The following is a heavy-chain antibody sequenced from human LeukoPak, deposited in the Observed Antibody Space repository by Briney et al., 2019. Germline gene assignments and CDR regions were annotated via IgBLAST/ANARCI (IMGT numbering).Heavy chain of an antibody. CDR3: AGGRYDTSDFSFDY. J-gene: IGHJ4*02. D-gene: IGHD3-22*01. V-gene: IGHV4-61*02. CDR2: IYSSGST. CDR1: GDSISSGNYY. Sequence: PSETLSLTCTVSGDSISSGNYYWSWIRQPAGQGLEWIGRIYSSGSTYYNPSLKSRVAISIDTSKNQFSLKLTSVTASDTAVYYCAGGRYDTSDFSFDYWGPGTLVTVSS.